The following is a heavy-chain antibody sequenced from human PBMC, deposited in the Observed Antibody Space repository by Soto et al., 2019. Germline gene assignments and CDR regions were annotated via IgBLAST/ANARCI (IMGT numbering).Heavy chain of an antibody. D-gene: IGHD3-3*01. Sequence: PSETLSLTCTVSGGSISSGGYYWSWIRQHPGKGLEWIGYIYYSGSTYYKPSLKSRVTISVDTSKNQYSLKLSSVTAADTAVYYCARDSSPNYDFWSGYLDYWGQGTLVTVSS. CDR2: IYYSGST. V-gene: IGHV4-31*03. CDR1: GGSISSGGYY. J-gene: IGHJ4*02. CDR3: ARDSSPNYDFWSGYLDY.